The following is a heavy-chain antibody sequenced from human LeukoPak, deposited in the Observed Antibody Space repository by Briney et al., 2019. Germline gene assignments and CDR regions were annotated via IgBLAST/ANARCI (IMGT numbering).Heavy chain of an antibody. J-gene: IGHJ4*02. CDR3: ASRSRRFTVAGRGALGY. CDR1: GGSFSGYY. D-gene: IGHD6-19*01. V-gene: IGHV4-34*01. CDR2: INHSGST. Sequence: SETLSLTCAVYGGSFSGYYWSRIRQPPGKGLEWIGEINHSGSTNYNPSLKSRVTISVDTSKNQFSLKLSSVTAADTAVYYCASRSRRFTVAGRGALGYWGQGTLVTVSS.